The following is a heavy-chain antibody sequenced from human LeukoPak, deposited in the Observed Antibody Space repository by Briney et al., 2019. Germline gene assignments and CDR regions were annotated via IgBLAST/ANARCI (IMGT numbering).Heavy chain of an antibody. CDR1: GFTFSSYG. J-gene: IGHJ4*02. CDR3: AKDQYSSSYYFDH. V-gene: IGHV3-30*02. CDR2: IRYDGSNK. D-gene: IGHD6-6*01. Sequence: GGSLRLSCAASGFTFSSYGMHWVRQAPGKGLEWVALIRYDGSNKYYADSVKGRFTISRDNSKNTLYLQMSSLRAEDTAVYYCAKDQYSSSYYFDHWGQGTLVTVSS.